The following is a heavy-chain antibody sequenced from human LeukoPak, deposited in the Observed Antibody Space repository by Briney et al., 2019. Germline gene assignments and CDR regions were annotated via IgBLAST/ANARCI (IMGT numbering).Heavy chain of an antibody. CDR3: ARDGLVGALDAFDI. D-gene: IGHD1-26*01. CDR1: GYTFTGYY. Sequence: ASVKVSCKASGYTFTGYYMHWVRQAPGQGLEWMGWINPNSGGTNYAQKFQGRVTMTRDTSISTAYMELSRLRSDDTAVYYCARDGLVGALDAFDIWGQGTMVTVSS. CDR2: INPNSGGT. J-gene: IGHJ3*02. V-gene: IGHV1-2*02.